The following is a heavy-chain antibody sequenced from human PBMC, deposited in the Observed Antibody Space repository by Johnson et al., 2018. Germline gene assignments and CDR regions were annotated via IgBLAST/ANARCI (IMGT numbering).Heavy chain of an antibody. CDR3: AKTGRDGYKQLGYWEN. CDR2: ISFDGNRQ. D-gene: IGHD5-24*01. Sequence: QVQLVESGGGVVQPGTSLRLSCTGSGFNFNNFGMNWVRQAPGKGLEWVAVISFDGNRQHYSDSVKGRFTVSRDNFRNTVFLQRNSLGVDDTAAYFCAKTGRDGYKQLGYWENWGQGTLVSVSS. V-gene: IGHV3-30*18. J-gene: IGHJ4*02. CDR1: GFNFNNFG.